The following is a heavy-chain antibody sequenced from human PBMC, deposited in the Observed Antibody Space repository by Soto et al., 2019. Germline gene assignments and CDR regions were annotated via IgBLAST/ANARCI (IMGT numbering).Heavy chain of an antibody. CDR1: GYTFTRYN. CDR3: STPQDDGGCLDS. J-gene: IGHJ4*02. D-gene: IGHD2-15*01. CDR2: INVGNGNT. V-gene: IGHV1-3*01. Sequence: QVQFVQSGAEVKKPGASVKVSCKTPGYTFTRYNINWVRQAPGQRLEWMGWINVGNGNTRYSQKFQGRLTLTTDTTVNTAYLALNSLMSQGTAVYYCSTPQDDGGCLDSWGQGTLVTVSS.